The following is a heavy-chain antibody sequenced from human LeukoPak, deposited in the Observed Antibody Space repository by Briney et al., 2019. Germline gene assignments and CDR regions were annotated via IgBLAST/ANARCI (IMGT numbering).Heavy chain of an antibody. V-gene: IGHV3-7*03. J-gene: IGHJ4*01. CDR3: TTRRLDSNGHDD. CDR1: GFTFNSYW. Sequence: PGGSLRLSCAASGFTFNSYWMNWVRQAPGKGLEWVANIKRDGSEKYYVDSVKGRFTISRDNAKNSLDLQMNSLRIEDTGLYYCTTRRLDSNGHDDWGQGTLVTVST. D-gene: IGHD3-22*01. CDR2: IKRDGSEK.